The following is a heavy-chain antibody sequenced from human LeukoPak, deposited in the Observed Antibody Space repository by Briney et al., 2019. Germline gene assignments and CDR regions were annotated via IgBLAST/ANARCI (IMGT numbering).Heavy chain of an antibody. CDR1: GGSFSGYY. Sequence: PSETLSLTCAVYGGSFSGYYWSWIRQPPGKGLEWIGEINHSGSTNYNPSLKSRVTIPVDTSKNQFSLKLSSVTAADTAVYYCARVFIRYSSSSELDYWGQGTLVTVSS. V-gene: IGHV4-34*01. J-gene: IGHJ4*02. CDR2: INHSGST. CDR3: ARVFIRYSSSSELDY. D-gene: IGHD6-13*01.